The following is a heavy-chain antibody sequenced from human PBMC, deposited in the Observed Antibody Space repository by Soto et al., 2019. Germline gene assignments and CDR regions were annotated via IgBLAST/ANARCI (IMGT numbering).Heavy chain of an antibody. CDR2: INPNSGGT. V-gene: IGHV1-2*04. Sequence: GQGLEWMGWINPNSGGTNYAQKFQGWVTMTRDTSISTAYMELSRLRSDDTAVYYCSRRGRDRRAYYLVVAGQRTTATVSS. J-gene: IGHJ6*02. CDR3: SRRGRDRRAYYLVV. D-gene: IGHD3-10*01.